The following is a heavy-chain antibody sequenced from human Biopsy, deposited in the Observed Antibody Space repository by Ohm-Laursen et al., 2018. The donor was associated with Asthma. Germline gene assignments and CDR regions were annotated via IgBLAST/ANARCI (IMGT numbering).Heavy chain of an antibody. CDR1: GASINTSPSY. J-gene: IGHJ4*02. V-gene: IGHV4-31*01. D-gene: IGHD5-18*01. CDR2: IYYSGET. CDR3: ARNLPGYTYGPFED. Sequence: SHTLSLTCTASGASINTSPSYWSWLRLLPGKGLEWIGCIYYSGETFFNPSLKNPLFMSLDSSKNQFSLKLTSVTAADTAGYFCARNLPGYTYGPFEDWGQGTLVTVSS.